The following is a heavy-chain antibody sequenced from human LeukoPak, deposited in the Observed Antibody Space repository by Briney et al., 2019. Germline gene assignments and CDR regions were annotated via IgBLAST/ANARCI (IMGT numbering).Heavy chain of an antibody. V-gene: IGHV1-18*01. CDR2: ISAYNGNT. Sequence: GASVKVSCKASGYTFSSYGISWVRQAPGQGLEWLGYISAYNGNTNYAQKVQGRITMTTDTSTSTAYMELRSLRSDDTAVYYCAVRNRSSWSPFDFWGQGTLVTVSS. CDR3: AVRNRSSWSPFDF. J-gene: IGHJ4*02. CDR1: GYTFSSYG. D-gene: IGHD6-13*01.